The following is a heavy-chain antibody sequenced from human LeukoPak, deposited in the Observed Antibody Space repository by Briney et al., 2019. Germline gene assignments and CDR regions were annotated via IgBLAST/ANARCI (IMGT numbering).Heavy chain of an antibody. CDR3: ARPPRHDFDDSRVHDAFDI. J-gene: IGHJ3*02. Sequence: SQTLSLTCAVSGGSISSGGYSWSWIRQPPGKGLEWIGYIYYSGSTYYNPSLKSRVTISVDTSKNQFSLKLTSVTAADTAVYYCARPPRHDFDDSRVHDAFDIWGQGTMVTVSS. CDR2: IYYSGST. V-gene: IGHV4-30-2*03. D-gene: IGHD2-15*01. CDR1: GGSISSGGYS.